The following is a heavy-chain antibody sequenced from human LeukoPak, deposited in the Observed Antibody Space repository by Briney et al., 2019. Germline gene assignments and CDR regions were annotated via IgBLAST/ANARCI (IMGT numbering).Heavy chain of an antibody. J-gene: IGHJ6*02. V-gene: IGHV3-53*04. Sequence: GGSLRLSCAVSGFSVGSEYMAWVRQAPGKGLEWVSIVYSDDATYYGDSVKGRFTISRHNAKNTLSLQMNSLRAEDTAVYYCARDRFNGMDVWGQGTTVTVSS. D-gene: IGHD3-3*01. CDR2: VYSDDAT. CDR1: GFSVGSEY. CDR3: ARDRFNGMDV.